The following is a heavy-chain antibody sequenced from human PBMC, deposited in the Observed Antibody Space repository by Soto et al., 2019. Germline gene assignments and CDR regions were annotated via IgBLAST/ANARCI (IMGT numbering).Heavy chain of an antibody. J-gene: IGHJ6*03. Sequence: GGSLSLSCAASGFTFSSYGMHWVRQAPGKGLEWVAVISGSGGSKSYADSVKGRFTISRDNFKNTLYLQMNSLRAEDTAVYYCAKGSKLLPSTYYMDVWGKGTTVTVSS. CDR1: GFTFSSYG. D-gene: IGHD2-15*01. CDR2: ISGSGGSK. V-gene: IGHV3-23*01. CDR3: AKGSKLLPSTYYMDV.